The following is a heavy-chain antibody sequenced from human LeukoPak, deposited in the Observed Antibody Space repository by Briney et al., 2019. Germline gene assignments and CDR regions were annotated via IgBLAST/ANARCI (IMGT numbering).Heavy chain of an antibody. CDR3: ARGTYSSGWYGEPVYFDY. CDR2: IYTSGST. J-gene: IGHJ4*02. V-gene: IGHV4-4*07. Sequence: SETLSLTCTVSGGSISSYYWSWIRQPAGKGLEWIGRIYTSGSTNYNPSLKSRVTMSVDTSKNQFSLKLSSVTAADTAVYYCARGTYSSGWYGEPVYFDYWGQGTLVTVSS. D-gene: IGHD6-19*01. CDR1: GGSISSYY.